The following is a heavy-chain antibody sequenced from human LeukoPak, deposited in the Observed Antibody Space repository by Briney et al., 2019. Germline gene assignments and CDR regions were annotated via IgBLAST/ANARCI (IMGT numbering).Heavy chain of an antibody. CDR1: GGTFSSYA. V-gene: IGHV1-69*04. Sequence: SVKVSCKASGGTFSSYAITWVRQAPGQGLEWMGRIIPILGIVNYAQKFQGRVTIIADKSTSTAYMELSSLRPEDTAVYYCARDLYSGHEGNAFDIWGQGTMVTVSS. D-gene: IGHD5-12*01. CDR3: ARDLYSGHEGNAFDI. J-gene: IGHJ3*02. CDR2: IIPILGIV.